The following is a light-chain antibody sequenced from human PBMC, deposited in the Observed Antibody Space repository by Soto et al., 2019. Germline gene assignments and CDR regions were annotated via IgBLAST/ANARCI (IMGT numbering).Light chain of an antibody. Sequence: EIVLTQSPGTLSLSPGERATLSCRASQSVSSSSLAWYQQRPGQAPRLLIYGTSSRATGIPDRFSGSGSGTDFTLTISRLEPEDFAVYFCQHYGSSRTFGQGTKV. CDR2: GTS. V-gene: IGKV3-20*01. CDR3: QHYGSSRT. J-gene: IGKJ1*01. CDR1: QSVSSSS.